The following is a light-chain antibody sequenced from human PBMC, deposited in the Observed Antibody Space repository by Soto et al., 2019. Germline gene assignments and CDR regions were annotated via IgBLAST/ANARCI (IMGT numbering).Light chain of an antibody. CDR1: QDIRNY. CDR2: AAS. CDR3: QRYHSDRRT. V-gene: IGKV1-27*01. J-gene: IGKJ3*01. Sequence: DIQMTQSPSSLSASVGDRVTMTCRASQDIRNYVAWYQQKPGEVPKLLIYAASTLQSGVPARFSGGGFGTDFTLTISSLRPEDVATYYCQRYHSDRRTFGPGTKVDLK.